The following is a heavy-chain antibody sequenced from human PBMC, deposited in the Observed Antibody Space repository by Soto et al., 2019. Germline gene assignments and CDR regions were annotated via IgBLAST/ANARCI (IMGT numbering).Heavy chain of an antibody. CDR2: INQDGGVT. D-gene: IGHD1-26*01. J-gene: IGHJ4*01. CDR1: VFTFISSF. V-gene: IGHV3-7*03. CDR3: ARYYRGSAHYFFYY. Sequence: QPGGSLRLSCVSSVFTFISSFMGCIRHSPGKWLEWVANINQDGGVTYYVDSVEGRFTISNDNTKDSLYLQMNSLRGEYTAIYYCARYYRGSAHYFFYYWDQETLVTVSS.